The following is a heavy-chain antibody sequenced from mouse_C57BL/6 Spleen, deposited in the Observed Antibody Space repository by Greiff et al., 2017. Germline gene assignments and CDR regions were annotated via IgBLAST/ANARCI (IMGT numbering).Heavy chain of an antibody. V-gene: IGHV5-9*01. CDR1: GFTFSSYT. Sequence: EVMLVESGGGLVKPGGSLKLSCAASGFTFSSYTMSWVRQTPEKRLEWVATISGGGGNTYYPDSVKGRFTISRDNAKNTLYLQMSSLRSEDTALYYCARHSYDGYYFDCWGQGTTLTVSS. D-gene: IGHD2-3*01. J-gene: IGHJ2*01. CDR3: ARHSYDGYYFDC. CDR2: ISGGGGNT.